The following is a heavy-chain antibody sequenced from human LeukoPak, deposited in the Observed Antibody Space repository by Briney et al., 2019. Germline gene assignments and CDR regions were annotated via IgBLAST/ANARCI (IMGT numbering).Heavy chain of an antibody. D-gene: IGHD4-17*01. CDR1: GFTFSSYA. J-gene: IGHJ6*03. V-gene: IGHV3-23*01. CDR2: ISGSGGST. CDR3: AKYLQDDYGDYGLNCYYMVV. Sequence: GGSLRLSCAASGFTFSSYAMSWVRQAPGKGLEWVSAISGSGGSTYYADSVKGRFTISRGNSKNTLYLQMNSLRAEDTAVYYCAKYLQDDYGDYGLNCYYMVVWGKGTTVTVSS.